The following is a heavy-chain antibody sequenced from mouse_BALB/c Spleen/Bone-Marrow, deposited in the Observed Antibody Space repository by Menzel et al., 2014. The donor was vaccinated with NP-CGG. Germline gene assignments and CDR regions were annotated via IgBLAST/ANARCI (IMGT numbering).Heavy chain of an antibody. D-gene: IGHD1-2*01. V-gene: IGHV1S56*01. CDR3: VRSRLRDWYFDV. CDR1: GNTFTSYD. CDR2: IFPGDSTT. Sequence: QVQLKQSGVELVKPGASVKLSCKASGNTFTSYDINWVRQRPEQGLEWIGWIFPGDSTTKYNEKFKGKATLTTDKSSSTVHMQLSRLTSEDSGVYFCVRSRLRDWYFDVWGAGTPVTISS. J-gene: IGHJ1*01.